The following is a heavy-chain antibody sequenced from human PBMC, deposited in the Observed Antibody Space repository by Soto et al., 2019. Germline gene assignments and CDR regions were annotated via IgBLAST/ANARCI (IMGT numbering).Heavy chain of an antibody. CDR2: IYPGDSDT. CDR1: GYSFTSYW. D-gene: IGHD2-2*01. CDR3: LTHHRYCCSTSCRKGYYYYGMEV. Sequence: GESLKISCKGSGYSFTSYWIGWVRQMPGKGLEWMGIIYPGDSDTRYSPSFQGQVTISADKSISTAYLQWSSLKASDTAMYYCLTHHRYCCSTSCRKGYYYYGMEVWGQGTTVTVAS. J-gene: IGHJ6*02. V-gene: IGHV5-51*01.